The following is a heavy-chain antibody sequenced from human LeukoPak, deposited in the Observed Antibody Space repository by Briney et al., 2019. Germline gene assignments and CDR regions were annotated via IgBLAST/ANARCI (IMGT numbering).Heavy chain of an antibody. Sequence: PSETLSLACSVSGGSISDYRYYWGWIRQPPGKGLEWIGSIYYSGSTYYNPSLKSRVTISVDTSKNQFSLKLSSVTAADTAVYYCARERRRFGELLTAITKYIWFDPWGQGTLVTVSS. CDR2: IYYSGST. D-gene: IGHD3-10*01. CDR1: GGSISDYRYY. V-gene: IGHV4-39*07. J-gene: IGHJ5*02. CDR3: ARERRRFGELLTAITKYIWFDP.